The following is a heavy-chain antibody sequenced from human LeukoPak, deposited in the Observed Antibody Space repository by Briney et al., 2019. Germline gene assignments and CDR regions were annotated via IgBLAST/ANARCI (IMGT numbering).Heavy chain of an antibody. CDR3: ARGVVFKYYYGSGSYFRPKPNWFDP. CDR1: GGSFSDYY. J-gene: IGHJ5*02. V-gene: IGHV4-34*01. CDR2: INHSGNT. Sequence: SETLSLTCAVYGGSFSDYYWTWIRQSPGKGLEWIGEINHSGNTDYNPSLKGRVTISVDTSKNQFSLKLSSVTAADTAVYYCARGVVFKYYYGSGSYFRPKPNWFDPWGQGTLGTVSS. D-gene: IGHD3-10*01.